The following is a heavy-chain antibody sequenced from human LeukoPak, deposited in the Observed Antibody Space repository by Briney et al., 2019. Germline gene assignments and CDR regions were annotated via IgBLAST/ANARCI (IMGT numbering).Heavy chain of an antibody. CDR2: VYTSGST. CDR3: ARDIAYCTGGTCGDYFDY. J-gene: IGHJ4*02. CDR1: GGSISGGY. Sequence: SETLSLTCTVSGGSISGGYWSWIRQPPGRGLEWIGYVYTSGSTNYNPPLKSRVTISVDTSKSQFALKLSSVTAADTAVYYCARDIAYCTGGTCGDYFDYWGQGTLVTVSS. D-gene: IGHD2-15*01. V-gene: IGHV4-4*09.